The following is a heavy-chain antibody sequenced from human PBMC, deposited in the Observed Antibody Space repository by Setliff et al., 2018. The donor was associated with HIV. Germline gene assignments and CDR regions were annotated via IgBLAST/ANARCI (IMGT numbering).Heavy chain of an antibody. CDR1: GGSFSGYY. CDR2: INDSGSN. D-gene: IGHD5-12*01. J-gene: IGHJ4*02. CDR3: ARRVRGSGYDN. Sequence: SETLSLTCAVYGGSFSGYYWSWIRQPPGKGLEWIGEINDSGSNYDNPSLKNRVTMAVDTSKNQFSLKLSSVTAADTAVYYCARRVRGSGYDNWGQGTLVTVSS. V-gene: IGHV4-34*01.